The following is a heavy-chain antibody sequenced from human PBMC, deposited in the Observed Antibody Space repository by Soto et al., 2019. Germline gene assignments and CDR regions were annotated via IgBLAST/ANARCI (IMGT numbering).Heavy chain of an antibody. CDR1: GFTFSDYY. J-gene: IGHJ4*02. CDR2: SSNSGTFS. Sequence: GGSLRLSCEGSGFTFSDYYISWIRQAPGKGLEWISYSSNSGTFSRYADSVTGRFSISRDNNKGLLYLKRHSLKDEDKSLYYCARWGDNDHRLHYWGQGTPVTVSS. V-gene: IGHV3-11*06. D-gene: IGHD1-1*01. CDR3: ARWGDNDHRLHY.